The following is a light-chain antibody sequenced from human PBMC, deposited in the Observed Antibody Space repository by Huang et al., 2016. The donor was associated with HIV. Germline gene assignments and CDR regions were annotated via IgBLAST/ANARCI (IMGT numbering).Light chain of an antibody. CDR3: QQYHNWPLYS. J-gene: IGKJ2*03. CDR1: QSVTSN. Sequence: EIVMTQSPATLSASPGARATLSCRASQSVTSNLAWYQQKPGQAPRLLIYAASTRAAGIPARFSGSGSETEFTLTISSLQSEDFAVYSCQQYHNWPLYSFGQGTKLEIK. V-gene: IGKV3-15*01. CDR2: AAS.